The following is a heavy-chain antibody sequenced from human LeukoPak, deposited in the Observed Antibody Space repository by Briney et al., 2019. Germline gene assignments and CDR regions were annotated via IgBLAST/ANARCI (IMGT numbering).Heavy chain of an antibody. V-gene: IGHV3-30-3*01. Sequence: GGSLRLSCAASGFTFSSYAMHWVRQAPGKGLEWVAVISYDGSNKYYADSVKGRFTISRDNSKNTLYLQMNSLRAEDTAVYYCARVGDYGPLYYGMDVWGQGTTVTVSS. CDR3: ARVGDYGPLYYGMDV. CDR1: GFTFSSYA. CDR2: ISYDGSNK. J-gene: IGHJ6*02. D-gene: IGHD4-17*01.